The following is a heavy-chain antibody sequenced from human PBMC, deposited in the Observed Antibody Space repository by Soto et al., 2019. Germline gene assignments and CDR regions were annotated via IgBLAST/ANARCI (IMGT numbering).Heavy chain of an antibody. V-gene: IGHV3-30*18. CDR2: VSHDGRNT. CDR3: AKGGRQWLVTSDFNY. J-gene: IGHJ4*02. CDR1: RFTFSDYA. Sequence: VQLVESGGGVVQPGRSLRLYSAASRFTFSDYAMHWVRQAPGKGLEWVAVVSHDGRNTHYADSVKGRFTISRDSSKNTVSLEMTSLRAEDTAVYYCAKGGRQWLVTSDFNYWGQGALVTVSS. D-gene: IGHD6-19*01.